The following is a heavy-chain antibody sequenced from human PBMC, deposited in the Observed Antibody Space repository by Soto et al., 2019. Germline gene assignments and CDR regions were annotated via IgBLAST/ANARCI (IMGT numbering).Heavy chain of an antibody. CDR1: GYTFTSYD. CDR2: MNPNSGNT. CDR3: ARGLNYYGSGSYYKEISRFNYYHYMDL. D-gene: IGHD3-10*01. V-gene: IGHV1-8*01. J-gene: IGHJ6*03. Sequence: ASVKVSCKASGYTFTSYDINWVRQATGQGLEWKGWMNPNSGNTGYAQKFQGRVTMTRNTSISTAYMELSSLRSEDTAVYYCARGLNYYGSGSYYKEISRFNYYHYMDLWGKGTTVTVSS.